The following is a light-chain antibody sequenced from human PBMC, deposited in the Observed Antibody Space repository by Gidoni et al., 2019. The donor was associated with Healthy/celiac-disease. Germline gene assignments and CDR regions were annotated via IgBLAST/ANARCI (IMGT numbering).Light chain of an antibody. J-gene: IGKJ3*01. V-gene: IGKV3-20*01. Sequence: EIVLTQSPGTLSLAPGERATLSCRASQSVSSSYLAWYQQKPGQAHWLLIYGASSRATGIPDRFSGSGSGTDFTLTISRLGPEDLAVYYCQQYGSSGITFGPGTKVDIK. CDR1: QSVSSSY. CDR3: QQYGSSGIT. CDR2: GAS.